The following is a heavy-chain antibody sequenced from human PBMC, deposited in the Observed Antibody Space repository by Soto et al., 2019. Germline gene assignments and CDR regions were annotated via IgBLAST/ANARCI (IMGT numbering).Heavy chain of an antibody. CDR2: INHSGST. Sequence: SETLSLTCAVYGGSFSGYYWTWIRQPPGTGLEWIGEINHSGSTNYNPSLKSRVTISVDTSKNQFSLKLTSVTAADTAVYYCARDNTTGLSDSWRQGPLVTV. CDR3: ARDNTTGLSDS. J-gene: IGHJ4*02. D-gene: IGHD2-8*02. V-gene: IGHV4-34*01. CDR1: GGSFSGYY.